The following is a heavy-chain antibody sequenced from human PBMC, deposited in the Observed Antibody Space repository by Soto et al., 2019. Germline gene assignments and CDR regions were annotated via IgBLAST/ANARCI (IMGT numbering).Heavy chain of an antibody. CDR3: AREVQVHSYALVV. CDR2: ISPMFGAA. J-gene: IGHJ4*02. Sequence: QVQLVQSGAEMKKPGSSVKVSCKSSGGTFNTYAMNWVRQAPGQGPEWMGDISPMFGAANYAPKFQGRVTVSADVCTGTSYMQAVSFTAESPGICICAREVQVHSYALVVWGQGTLVTVSS. D-gene: IGHD2-15*01. V-gene: IGHV1-69*19. CDR1: GGTFNTYA.